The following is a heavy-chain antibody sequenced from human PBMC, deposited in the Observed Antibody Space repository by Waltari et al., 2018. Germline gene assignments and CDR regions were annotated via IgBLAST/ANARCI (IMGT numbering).Heavy chain of an antibody. CDR3: ARAEQGGSAVGPDFQH. Sequence: QLQLQESGPGLVKPSETLSLTCTVSGGSISSSRYYWGGIRQPPGKGLEGMGSIYYSGSTYYNPSLKSRVTISVDTSKNQFSLKLSSVTAADTAVYYCARAEQGGSAVGPDFQHWGQGTLVTVSS. J-gene: IGHJ1*01. CDR1: GGSISSSRYY. V-gene: IGHV4-39*01. D-gene: IGHD1-26*01. CDR2: IYYSGST.